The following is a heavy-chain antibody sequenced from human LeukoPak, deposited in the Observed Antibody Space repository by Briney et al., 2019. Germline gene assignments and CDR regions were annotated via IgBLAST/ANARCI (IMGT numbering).Heavy chain of an antibody. CDR3: ARVREYYYYYYMDV. Sequence: GGSLRLSCAASGFTFSDYYMSWIRQAPGKGLEWMSYISSSGRTIYYADSVKGRFTISRDNAKNSLYLQMNSLRAEDTAVYYCARVREYYYYYYMDVWGKGTTVTVSS. V-gene: IGHV3-11*04. CDR2: ISSSGRTI. J-gene: IGHJ6*03. CDR1: GFTFSDYY.